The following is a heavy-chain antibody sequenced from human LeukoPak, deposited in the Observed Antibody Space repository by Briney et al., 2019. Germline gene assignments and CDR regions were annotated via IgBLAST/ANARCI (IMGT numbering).Heavy chain of an antibody. V-gene: IGHV3-74*01. CDR3: VRLLDLDF. CDR2: INKDGAIT. J-gene: IGHJ4*02. CDR1: GFTFSNYW. D-gene: IGHD3-3*01. Sequence: GGSLRLSCAASGFTFSNYWMHWVRQAPGKGLVWVSRINKDGAITDYADSVKGLFTISRDNAKNTLYLQMNSLRVEDTAVYYCVRLLDLDFWGQGTLVTVSS.